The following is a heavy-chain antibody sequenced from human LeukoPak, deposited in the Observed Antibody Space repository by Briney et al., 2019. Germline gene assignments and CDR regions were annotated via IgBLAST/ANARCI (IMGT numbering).Heavy chain of an antibody. V-gene: IGHV4-4*07. CDR3: ARGPYSGSNFDY. CDR1: GGSISSYY. Sequence: SETLSLTCTVSGGSISSYYWSWIRQPAGKGLEWIGRIFPGGSTNYNPSLKSRVTLSVDTSKNQFSLKLGSVTAADTAVYYCARGPYSGSNFDYWGQGTLVTVSS. D-gene: IGHD1-26*01. J-gene: IGHJ4*02. CDR2: IFPGGST.